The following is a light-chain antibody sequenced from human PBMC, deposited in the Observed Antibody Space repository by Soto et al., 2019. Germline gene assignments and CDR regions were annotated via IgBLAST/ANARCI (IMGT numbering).Light chain of an antibody. V-gene: IGLV2-14*01. J-gene: IGLJ1*01. CDR3: SSYTSSSTYV. CDR2: DVS. Sequence: QSVLTQPASVSWSPGQSITISRTGTSSDVGGYNYVSWYQQHPGKAPKLMIYDVSSRPSGVSDRFSGSKSGNTASLTISGLQAEDEADYYCSSYTSSSTYVFGTGTKVTVL. CDR1: SSDVGGYNY.